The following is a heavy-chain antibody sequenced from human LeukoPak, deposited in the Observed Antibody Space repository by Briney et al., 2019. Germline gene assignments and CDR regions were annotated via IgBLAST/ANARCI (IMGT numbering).Heavy chain of an antibody. CDR3: AKGGRSRNDAFDI. D-gene: IGHD3-10*01. CDR2: LSGSGGGT. CDR1: GFTFSSYA. Sequence: GGSLRLSCAASGFTFSSYAMSWVRQAPGKGLEWVSTLSGSGGGTYYADSVKGRFTISRDNSKNTLYLQMNSLRAGDTAVYYCAKGGRSRNDAFDIWGQGTMVTVSS. J-gene: IGHJ3*02. V-gene: IGHV3-23*01.